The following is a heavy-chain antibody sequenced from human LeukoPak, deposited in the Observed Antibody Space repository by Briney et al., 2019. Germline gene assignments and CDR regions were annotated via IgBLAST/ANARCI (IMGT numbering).Heavy chain of an antibody. Sequence: GGSLRLSCVVSGFTFNNHWMSWVRQAPGKGPEWVATIKTDGSEKYYVDSVEGRFTISRDNAKNTMFLQMNSLRGEDTAVYYCQPVVPHDYWGQGTLVTVSS. CDR2: IKTDGSEK. J-gene: IGHJ4*02. CDR1: GFTFNNHW. CDR3: QPVVPHDY. D-gene: IGHD3-22*01. V-gene: IGHV3-7*01.